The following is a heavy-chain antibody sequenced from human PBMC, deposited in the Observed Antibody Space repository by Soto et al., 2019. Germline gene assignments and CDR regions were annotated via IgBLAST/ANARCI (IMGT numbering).Heavy chain of an antibody. CDR1: GFTFSSYG. V-gene: IGHV3-33*01. Sequence: GGSLRLSCAASGFTFSSYGMHWVRQAPGKGLEWVAVIWYDGSNKYYADSVKGRFTISRDNSKNTLYLQMNSLRAEDTAVYYCAREIYYYGMDVWGQATTVTVSS. CDR3: AREIYYYGMDV. J-gene: IGHJ6*02. CDR2: IWYDGSNK.